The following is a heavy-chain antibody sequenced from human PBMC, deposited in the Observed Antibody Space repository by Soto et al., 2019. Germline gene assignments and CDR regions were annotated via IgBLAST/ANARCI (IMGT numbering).Heavy chain of an antibody. CDR1: GFTVSSYG. J-gene: IGHJ4*02. CDR3: AKGGDFWSGYYKGGDY. V-gene: IGHV3-30*18. CDR2: ISYDGSNK. Sequence: QVQLVASGGGVVQPGRSLRLSCAASGFTVSSYGMHWVRQAPGTGLEWVAVISYDGSNKYYADSVKGRFTISRDNSKNTLYLQMNSLRADDTAVYYCAKGGDFWSGYYKGGDYWGQGTLVTVSA. D-gene: IGHD3-3*01.